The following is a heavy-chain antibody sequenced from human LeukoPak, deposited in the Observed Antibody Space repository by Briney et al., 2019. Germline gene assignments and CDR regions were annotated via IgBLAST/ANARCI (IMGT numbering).Heavy chain of an antibody. J-gene: IGHJ5*02. Sequence: HPGGSLRLSCAASGFTFSSSAMSWVRQAPGKGLEWVSAISNNGGYTYYADSVKGRFTISRDNSKNTLYLQMNSLRAEDTAVYYCAKVSQEDYGDYVSWFDPWGQGALVTVSS. CDR1: GFTFSSSA. D-gene: IGHD4-17*01. CDR3: AKVSQEDYGDYVSWFDP. CDR2: ISNNGGYT. V-gene: IGHV3-23*01.